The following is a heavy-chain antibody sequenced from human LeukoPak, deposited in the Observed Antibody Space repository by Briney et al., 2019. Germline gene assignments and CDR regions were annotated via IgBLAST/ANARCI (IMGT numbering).Heavy chain of an antibody. J-gene: IGHJ4*02. CDR1: GFTFSSAW. CDR3: TSADYGPAY. V-gene: IGHV3-7*01. CDR2: VNQDGSGK. D-gene: IGHD3-16*01. Sequence: GGSLRLSCAASGFTFSSAWMSWVRQAPGKGLEWVANVNQDGSGKYYVDSVKGRFTISKDNAKNSLYLQMNSLRAEDTAVYYCTSADYGPAYWGQGTLVTVSS.